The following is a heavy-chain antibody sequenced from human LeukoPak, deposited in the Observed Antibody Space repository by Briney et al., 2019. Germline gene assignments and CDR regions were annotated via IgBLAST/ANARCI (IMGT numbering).Heavy chain of an antibody. J-gene: IGHJ4*02. CDR3: ARGRRRDFWKNYFDY. D-gene: IGHD3-3*01. CDR1: GYTFTSYD. V-gene: IGHV1-8*01. CDR2: MNPNSGNT. Sequence: ASVKVSCKASGYTFTSYDINWVRQAPGQGLEWMGWMNPNSGNTGYAQKFQGRVTMTRNTSISTAYMELSSLRSEDTAVYYCARGRRRDFWKNYFDYWGQGTLVTVSS.